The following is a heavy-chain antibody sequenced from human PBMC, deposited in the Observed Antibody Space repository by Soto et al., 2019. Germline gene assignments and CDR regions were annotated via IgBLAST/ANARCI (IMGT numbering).Heavy chain of an antibody. CDR1: AFTFSYSS. D-gene: IGHD3-16*01. CDR2: INYDGSET. V-gene: IGHV3-7*03. Sequence: PGGSLRLSCAASAFTFSYSSMRWVRQAPGKGLEWVASINYDGSETYYADSVRGRFTISRDNTKNSLYLQMNSLRAEDTALYFCASAPWGTLAYWGQGTLVTVSS. J-gene: IGHJ4*02. CDR3: ASAPWGTLAY.